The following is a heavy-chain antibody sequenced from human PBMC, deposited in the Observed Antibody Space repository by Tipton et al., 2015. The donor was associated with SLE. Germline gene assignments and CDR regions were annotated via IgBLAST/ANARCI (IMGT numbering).Heavy chain of an antibody. V-gene: IGHV4-59*01. Sequence: TLSLTCTVSGGSISSYYWGWIRQPPGKGLEWIGYIYYSGSTNYNPSLKSRVTISVDTSKNQFSLKLSSVTAADTAVYYCARMDFWSGYYPRWFDPWGQGTLVTVSS. CDR3: ARMDFWSGYYPRWFDP. CDR2: IYYSGST. CDR1: GGSISSYY. D-gene: IGHD3-3*01. J-gene: IGHJ5*02.